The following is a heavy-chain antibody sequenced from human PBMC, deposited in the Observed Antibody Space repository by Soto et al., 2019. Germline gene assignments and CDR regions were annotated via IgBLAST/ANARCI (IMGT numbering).Heavy chain of an antibody. Sequence: QITLKESGPTLVKPTQTLTLTCTFSGFSLSTSGVGVGWIRQPPGKALEWLALIYWDDDKRYIPSLKSRLTITKDTSKNQVVLTMTNMDPVDTATYYCAHTEDIVVGYYMDVWGKGTTVTVSS. V-gene: IGHV2-5*02. CDR2: IYWDDDK. CDR1: GFSLSTSGVG. J-gene: IGHJ6*03. CDR3: AHTEDIVVGYYMDV. D-gene: IGHD2-15*01.